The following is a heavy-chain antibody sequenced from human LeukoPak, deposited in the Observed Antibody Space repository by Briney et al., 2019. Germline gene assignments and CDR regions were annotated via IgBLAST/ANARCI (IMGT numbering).Heavy chain of an antibody. V-gene: IGHV3-7*02. CDR3: ARWPTMGGR. CDR1: GFTFSDYS. CDR2: IKDGGSEK. D-gene: IGHD3-16*01. J-gene: IGHJ4*02. Sequence: GGSLRLSCAASGFTFSDYSMTWVRQAPGKGLEWVATIKDGGSEKYYVDSVKGRFTISRDNAGNSVHLQMNSLRVEDTAVYYCARWPTMGGRWGQGTLVTVSS.